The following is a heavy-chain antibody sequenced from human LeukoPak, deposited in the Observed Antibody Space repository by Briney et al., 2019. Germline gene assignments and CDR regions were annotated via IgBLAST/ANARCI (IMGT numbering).Heavy chain of an antibody. CDR1: GGPLSCYH. J-gene: IGHJ6*02. CDR2: DSYSRST. CDR3: ARQNMAPDYFYFYGLDV. Sequence: SETLSLTCSVSGGPLSCYHWSWIRQPPGKGLEWIGCDSYSRSTDYNSSRKGRVTIAVDTSKTQVSLKLPSVTAADTAVYYCARQNMAPDYFYFYGLDVWGQGTTVTVSS. D-gene: IGHD2/OR15-2a*01. V-gene: IGHV4-59*08.